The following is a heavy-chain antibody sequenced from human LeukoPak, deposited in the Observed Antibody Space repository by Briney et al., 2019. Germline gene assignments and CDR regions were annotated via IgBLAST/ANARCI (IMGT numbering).Heavy chain of an antibody. D-gene: IGHD3-10*01. J-gene: IGHJ4*02. CDR3: ARGSAMVRGVIIISRRRPFDY. CDR2: MNPNSGNT. V-gene: IGHV1-8*03. Sequence: ASVKVSCKASGYTFTSYDINWVRQATGQGLEWMGWMNPNSGNTGYAQKFQGRVTITRNTSISTAYMELSSLRSEDTAVYYCARGSAMVRGVIIISRRRPFDYWGQGTLVTVSS. CDR1: GYTFTSYD.